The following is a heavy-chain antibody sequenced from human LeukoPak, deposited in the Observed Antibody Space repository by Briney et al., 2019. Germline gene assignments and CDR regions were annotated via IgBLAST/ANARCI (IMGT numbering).Heavy chain of an antibody. J-gene: IGHJ6*02. CDR3: ARNNGMGV. CDR2: VNRDGSET. CDR1: VFSLRSHW. Sequence: PGWALRLSCAASVFSLRSHWMIWVRQVPGGGPEWVANVNRDGSETYYLDSVKGRFTISKDNAKNSLYLQMNSLRAEDTALYHCARNNGMGVWGQGNTVIVSS. V-gene: IGHV3-7*03.